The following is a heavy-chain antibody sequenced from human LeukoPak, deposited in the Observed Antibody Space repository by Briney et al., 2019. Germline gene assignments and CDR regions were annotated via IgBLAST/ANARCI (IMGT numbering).Heavy chain of an antibody. CDR3: ARDSSGFDY. V-gene: IGHV3-7*01. CDR2: IKQDGSEK. CDR1: GFTFSSCW. D-gene: IGHD3-22*01. Sequence: GGSLRLSCAASGFTFSSCWMSWVRQAPGKGLEWVANIKQDGSEKFYVDSVKGRFTISRDNAKNSLYLQMNSLRAEDTAVYYCARDSSGFDYWGQGTLVTVSS. J-gene: IGHJ4*02.